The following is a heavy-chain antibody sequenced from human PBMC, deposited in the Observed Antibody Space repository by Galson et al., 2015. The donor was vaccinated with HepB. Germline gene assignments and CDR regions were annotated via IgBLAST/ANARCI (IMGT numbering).Heavy chain of an antibody. CDR3: ARTLVGHDYSNSWYFDL. CDR2: IDWGDDK. J-gene: IGHJ2*01. Sequence: PALVKPTQTLTLTCTFSGFSLSTSGMCVSWIRQPPGKALEWLALIDWGDDKYYSTSLKTRLTISKDTSKNQVVLTMTNMDPVDTATYYCARTLVGHDYSNSWYFDLWGRGTLVTVSS. D-gene: IGHD4-11*01. V-gene: IGHV2-70*01. CDR1: GFSLSTSGMC.